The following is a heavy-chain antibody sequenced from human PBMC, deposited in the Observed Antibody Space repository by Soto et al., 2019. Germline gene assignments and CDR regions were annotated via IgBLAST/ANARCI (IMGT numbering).Heavy chain of an antibody. CDR3: AKGQGAGQTPEYFYGLEV. J-gene: IGHJ6*02. Sequence: QVQLMESGGGVVQPGRSLRLSCAASGFTFSTSAMHWVRQAPGKGLEWVAVISFDGSNEYQADSVKGRFTISRDNSKNTVLLQMNSLRGEDTAVYYCAKGQGAGQTPEYFYGLEVWGQGTTVTVSS. V-gene: IGHV3-30-3*01. CDR2: ISFDGSNE. CDR1: GFTFSTSA.